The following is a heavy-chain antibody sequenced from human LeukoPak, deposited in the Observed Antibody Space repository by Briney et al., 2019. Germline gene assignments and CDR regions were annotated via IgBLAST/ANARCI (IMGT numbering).Heavy chain of an antibody. CDR1: GFTFSSYA. Sequence: GRSLRLSCAASGFTFSSYAMHWVRQAPGKGLEWVSAISGSGGSTYYADSVKGRFTISRDNSKNTLYLQMNSLRAEDTAVYYCAKAGYCTNGVCYTPHYYYGMDVWGQGTTVTVSS. V-gene: IGHV3-23*01. J-gene: IGHJ6*02. CDR3: AKAGYCTNGVCYTPHYYYGMDV. CDR2: ISGSGGST. D-gene: IGHD2-8*01.